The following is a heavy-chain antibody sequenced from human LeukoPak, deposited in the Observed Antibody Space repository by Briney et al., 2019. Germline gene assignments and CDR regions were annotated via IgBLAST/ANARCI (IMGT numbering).Heavy chain of an antibody. V-gene: IGHV4-61*02. J-gene: IGHJ4*02. CDR1: GGSISSGSYY. CDR3: ARDRSGSGSSYYVDY. CDR2: IYTSGST. D-gene: IGHD1-26*01. Sequence: SETLSLTCTVSGGSISSGSYYWSWIRQPAGKGLEWIGRIYTSGSTNYNPSLKSRVTISVDTSKNQFSLKLSSVTAADTAVYYCARDRSGSGSSYYVDYWGQGTLVTVSS.